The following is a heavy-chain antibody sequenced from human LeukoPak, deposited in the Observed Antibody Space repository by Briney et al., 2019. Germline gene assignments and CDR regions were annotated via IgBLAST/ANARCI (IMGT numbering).Heavy chain of an antibody. D-gene: IGHD1-26*01. CDR2: IIPILGIA. J-gene: IGHJ4*02. Sequence: SVKVSCKASGGTFSSYAISWVRQAPGQGLEWMGRIIPILGIANYAQKFQGRVTITADKSTSTAYMELRSLRSDDTAVYYCARDFGGSYSDYFDYWGQGTLVTVSS. CDR1: GGTFSSYA. V-gene: IGHV1-69*04. CDR3: ARDFGGSYSDYFDY.